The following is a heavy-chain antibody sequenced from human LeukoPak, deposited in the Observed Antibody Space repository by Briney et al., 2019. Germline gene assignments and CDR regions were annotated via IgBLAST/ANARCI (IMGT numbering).Heavy chain of an antibody. CDR2: ISSSGSTI. CDR1: GFTFSSYE. D-gene: IGHD3-9*01. V-gene: IGHV3-48*03. Sequence: GGSLRLSCAASGFTFSSYEMNWVRQAPGKGLEWVSYISSSGSTIYYADSVKGRFTISRDNAKNSLYLQMNSLRAEDTAVYYCARARISDWFPRWFGPWGQGTLVTVSS. J-gene: IGHJ5*02. CDR3: ARARISDWFPRWFGP.